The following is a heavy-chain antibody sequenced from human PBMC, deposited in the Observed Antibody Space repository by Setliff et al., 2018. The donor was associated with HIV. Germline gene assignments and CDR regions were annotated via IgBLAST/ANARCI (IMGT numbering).Heavy chain of an antibody. D-gene: IGHD3-10*01. CDR3: GRYASGSYYFDY. CDR1: GYSFTSYW. J-gene: IGHJ4*02. Sequence: PGESLKISCQGSGYSFTSYWIGWVRQMPGKGLEWMGIIYPGDSDTKYSPSFQGQVTISADKSITTAYLQWSSLKASDTAIYYCGRYASGSYYFDYWGQGTLVTVS. V-gene: IGHV5-51*01. CDR2: IYPGDSDT.